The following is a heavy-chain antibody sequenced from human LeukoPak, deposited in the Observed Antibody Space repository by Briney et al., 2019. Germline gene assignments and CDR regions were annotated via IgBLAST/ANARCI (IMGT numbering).Heavy chain of an antibody. D-gene: IGHD2-8*01. J-gene: IGHJ5*02. CDR3: ARGGGRRYCTNGVCYVSWFDP. CDR2: INHSGST. Sequence: ASETLSLTCAVYGGSFSGYYWSWIRQPPGKGLEWIGEINHSGSTNYNPSLKSRVTISVDTSKSQFSLKLSSVTAADTAVYYCARGGGRRYCTNGVCYVSWFDPWGQGTLVTVSS. CDR1: GGSFSGYY. V-gene: IGHV4-34*01.